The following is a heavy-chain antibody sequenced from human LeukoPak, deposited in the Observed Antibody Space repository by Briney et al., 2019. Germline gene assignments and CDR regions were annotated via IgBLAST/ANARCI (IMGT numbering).Heavy chain of an antibody. CDR2: ISYDGSNK. CDR3: ASDYYDSSGPDV. Sequence: PGRSLRLSCAASGFTFSSYGMHWVRQAPGKGLEWVAVISYDGSNKYYADSVKGRFTISRDNSKNTLYLQMNSLRAEDTAVYYCASDYYDSSGPDVWGQGTTVTVSS. V-gene: IGHV3-30*03. D-gene: IGHD3-22*01. CDR1: GFTFSSYG. J-gene: IGHJ6*02.